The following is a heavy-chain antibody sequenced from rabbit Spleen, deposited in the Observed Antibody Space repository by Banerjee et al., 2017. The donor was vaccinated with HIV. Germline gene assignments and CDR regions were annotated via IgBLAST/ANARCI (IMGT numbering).Heavy chain of an antibody. CDR1: GVSFSSSSY. J-gene: IGHJ4*01. D-gene: IGHD2-1*01. CDR3: ARGSATMTMGIIGFYLSL. CDR2: IGGSSSGFT. Sequence: QSLEESGGDLVKPGASLTLPCTASGVSFSSSSYMCWVRQAPGQGLEWISFIGGSSSGFTYSATWAKGRFTISKTSSTTVTLQMTILTAADTATYFCARGSATMTMGIIGFYLSLWGQGTLVTVS. V-gene: IGHV1S40*01.